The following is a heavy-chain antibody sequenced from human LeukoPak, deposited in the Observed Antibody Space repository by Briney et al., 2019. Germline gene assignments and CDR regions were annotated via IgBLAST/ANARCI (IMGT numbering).Heavy chain of an antibody. CDR2: IYSGGST. CDR3: ARVDDSSGYPNWFDP. D-gene: IGHD3-22*01. J-gene: IGHJ5*02. Sequence: GGSLRLSCAASGFTVSSNYMSWVRQAPGKGLEWVSVIYSGGSTYYADSVKGRFTISRDNSKNTLYLQMNSLRAEDTAVYYCARVDDSSGYPNWFDPWGQGTLVTVSS. CDR1: GFTVSSNY. V-gene: IGHV3-53*01.